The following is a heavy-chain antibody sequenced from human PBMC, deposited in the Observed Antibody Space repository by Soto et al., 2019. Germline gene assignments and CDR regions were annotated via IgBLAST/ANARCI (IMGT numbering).Heavy chain of an antibody. CDR2: ISGNGGST. CDR1: GFTFSSYA. D-gene: IGHD1-20*01. V-gene: IGHV3-23*01. CDR3: ARINWRYNY. J-gene: IGHJ4*02. Sequence: GGSLRLSCAASGFTFSSYAMSWVRQAPGKGLEWVSGISGNGGSTYYADSVKGRFTISRDNSKNTVYLQMDSLGPEDTAMYYCARINWRYNYWGQGTLVTVSS.